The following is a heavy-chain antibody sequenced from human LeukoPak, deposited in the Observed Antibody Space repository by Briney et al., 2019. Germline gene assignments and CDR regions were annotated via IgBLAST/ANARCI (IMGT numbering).Heavy chain of an antibody. CDR3: ARDLSGVTGYTYGRGIDY. Sequence: SETLSLTCAVYGGSFSGYYWSWIRQPPGKGLEWIGEINHSGSTNYNPSLKSRVTISVDTSKNQFSLKLSSVTAEDTAVYYCARDLSGVTGYTYGRGIDYWGQGTLVTVSS. V-gene: IGHV4-34*01. J-gene: IGHJ4*02. CDR2: INHSGST. D-gene: IGHD5-18*01. CDR1: GGSFSGYY.